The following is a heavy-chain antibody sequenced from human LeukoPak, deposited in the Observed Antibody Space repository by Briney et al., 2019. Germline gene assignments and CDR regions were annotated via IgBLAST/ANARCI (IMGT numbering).Heavy chain of an antibody. J-gene: IGHJ6*02. CDR2: ISAYNGNT. CDR1: GYTFTSYG. D-gene: IGHD2-15*01. V-gene: IGHV1-18*01. Sequence: ASVKVSCKASGYTFTSYGISWVRQAPGQGLEWMGWISAYNGNTNYAQKLQGRVTMTTDTSTSTAYMELRSLRSDDTAVYYCARRRSSGGSLYYYYYGMDVWGQGTTVTVSS. CDR3: ARRRSSGGSLYYYYYGMDV.